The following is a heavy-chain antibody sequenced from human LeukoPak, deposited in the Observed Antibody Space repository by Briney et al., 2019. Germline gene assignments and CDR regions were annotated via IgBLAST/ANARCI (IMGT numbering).Heavy chain of an antibody. V-gene: IGHV4-61*02. CDR3: ARELTWPGWYFDL. CDR1: GGSISSGSYY. J-gene: IGHJ2*01. D-gene: IGHD2-8*01. Sequence: SQTLSLTCTVSGGSISSGSYYWSWIRQPAGKGLEWIGRIYTSGSTNYNPSLKSRVTISVDTSKNQFSLKLSSVTAADTAVYYCARELTWPGWYFDLWGRGTLVTVSS. CDR2: IYTSGST.